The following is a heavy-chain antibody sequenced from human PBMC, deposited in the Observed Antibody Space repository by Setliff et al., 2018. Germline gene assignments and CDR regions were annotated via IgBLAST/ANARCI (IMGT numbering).Heavy chain of an antibody. Sequence: PGESLKISCAASGFTFRSYEMNWVRQAPGKGLEWISYITTSGSTIYYADSVKGRFTISRDNAKNSLYLQMNSLRAEDTAVYYCASHEPWLWNAFDIWGQGTMVT. CDR2: ITTSGSTI. CDR1: GFTFRSYE. CDR3: ASHEPWLWNAFDI. D-gene: IGHD6-19*01. V-gene: IGHV3-48*03. J-gene: IGHJ3*02.